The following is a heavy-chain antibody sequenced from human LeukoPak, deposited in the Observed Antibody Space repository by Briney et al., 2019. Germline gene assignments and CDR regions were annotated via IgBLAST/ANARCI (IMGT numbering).Heavy chain of an antibody. D-gene: IGHD3-3*01. CDR1: GYSISSGYY. V-gene: IGHV4-38-2*02. Sequence: PSETLSLTCTVSGYSISSGYYWGWIRQPPGKGLEWIGSIYHSGSTYYNPSLKSRVTISVDTSKNQFSLKLSSVTAADTAVYYCARDFRGGYDFWSGYYTPYYFDYWGQGTLVTVSS. CDR3: ARDFRGGYDFWSGYYTPYYFDY. CDR2: IYHSGST. J-gene: IGHJ4*02.